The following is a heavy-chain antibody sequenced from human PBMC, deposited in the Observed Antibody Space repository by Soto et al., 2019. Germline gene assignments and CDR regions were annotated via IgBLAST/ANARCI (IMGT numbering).Heavy chain of an antibody. CDR1: GFTFNTYA. D-gene: IGHD3-22*01. Sequence: PXESLRLSGAASGFTFNTYAMSWVRQAPGKGLEWVASLSGSGGFTEHADSVKGRFSISRDNSKNTLFLQMNGLRVDDTAVYYCGKDRYYDSRIIDSWGSGTLVTVSS. J-gene: IGHJ4*02. CDR2: LSGSGGFT. V-gene: IGHV3-23*01. CDR3: GKDRYYDSRIIDS.